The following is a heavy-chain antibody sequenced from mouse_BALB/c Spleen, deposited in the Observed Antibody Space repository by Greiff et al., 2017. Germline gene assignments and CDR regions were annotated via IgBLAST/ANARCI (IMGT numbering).Heavy chain of an antibody. J-gene: IGHJ3*01. CDR2: IRSKSNNYAT. Sequence: EVQVVESGGGLVQPKGSLKLSCAVSGFTFNTYAMNWVRQAPGKGLEWVARIRSKSNNYATYYADSVKDRFTISRDDSQSMLYLQMNNLKTEDTAMDYCVREGVYDGYYWFADWGQGTLVTVSA. CDR1: GFTFNTYA. CDR3: VREGVYDGYYWFAD. V-gene: IGHV10-1*02. D-gene: IGHD2-3*01.